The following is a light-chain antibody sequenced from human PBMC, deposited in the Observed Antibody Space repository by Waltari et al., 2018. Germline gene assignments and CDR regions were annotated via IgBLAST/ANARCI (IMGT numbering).Light chain of an antibody. CDR1: SSDIGNYDL. V-gene: IGLV2-23*02. Sequence: QSALTQPASVSGSPGQSITISCSGTSSDIGNYDLVSWFQHHPSKAPQLLIYEVTKRPSGVSRRLSGAKTGKTASLTISGLQAEDEAHYYGCSHAGSRSIWVIGGGTKLTGL. CDR3: CSHAGSRSIWV. CDR2: EVT. J-gene: IGLJ3*02.